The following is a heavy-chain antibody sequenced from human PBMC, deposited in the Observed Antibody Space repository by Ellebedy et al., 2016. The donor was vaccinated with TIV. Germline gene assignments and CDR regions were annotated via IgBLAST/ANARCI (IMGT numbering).Heavy chain of an antibody. CDR3: ARQGGYSSAPLDY. CDR1: GGSISSYY. Sequence: MPSETLSLTCTVSGGSISSYYWGWIRQPPGKGLEWIGSIYYSGSTYYNPSLKSRVTISVDTSKNQFSLKLSSVTAADTAVYYCARQGGYSSAPLDYWGQGTLVTVSS. J-gene: IGHJ4*02. V-gene: IGHV4-39*01. CDR2: IYYSGST. D-gene: IGHD6-19*01.